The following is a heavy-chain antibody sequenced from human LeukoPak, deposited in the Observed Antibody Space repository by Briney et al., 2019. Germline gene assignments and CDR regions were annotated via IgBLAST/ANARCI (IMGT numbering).Heavy chain of an antibody. CDR2: ISWNSGSI. CDR3: AKAEGAGEFYY. Sequence: GGSLRLSCAASGFTFDDYSMHWVRQAPGKGLEWVSGISWNSGSIGYADSVKGRFTISRDNAKNSLYLQMNSLRAEDSAVYYCAKAEGAGEFYYWGPGALVTVSS. D-gene: IGHD3-10*01. CDR1: GFTFDDYS. V-gene: IGHV3-9*01. J-gene: IGHJ4*02.